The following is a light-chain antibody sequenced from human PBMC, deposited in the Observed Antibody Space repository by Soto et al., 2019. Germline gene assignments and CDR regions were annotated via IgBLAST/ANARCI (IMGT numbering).Light chain of an antibody. CDR2: AAS. Sequence: DIQSTQSPSSLSASVGDRVTITCRASQGISSYLAWYQQKPGKVPKLLIYAASTLQSGVPSRFSGSGSGTDFTLTISSLQAEDVATYYCQKYDSAPRTFGQGTKVDIK. V-gene: IGKV1-27*01. J-gene: IGKJ1*01. CDR1: QGISSY. CDR3: QKYDSAPRT.